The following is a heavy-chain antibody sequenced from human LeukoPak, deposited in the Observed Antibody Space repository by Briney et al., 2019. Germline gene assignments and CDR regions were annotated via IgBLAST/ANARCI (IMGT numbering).Heavy chain of an antibody. CDR3: ARDYLTRIAVAGTRYLDYYYMDV. J-gene: IGHJ6*03. D-gene: IGHD6-19*01. Sequence: PGGSLRLSCAASGFTFTHYGMNWVRQVPGKGLESVSYMSRSGDIIYYADSVKGRFTISRDNAKNSLYLQMNSLRAEDTAVYYCARDYLTRIAVAGTRYLDYYYMDVWGKGTTVTISS. CDR1: GFTFTHYG. CDR2: MSRSGDII. V-gene: IGHV3-48*01.